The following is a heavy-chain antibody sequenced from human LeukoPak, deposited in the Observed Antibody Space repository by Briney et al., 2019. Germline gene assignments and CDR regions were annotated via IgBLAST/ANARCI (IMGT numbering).Heavy chain of an antibody. CDR3: ARVDQLYGDYVQFDY. Sequence: PGGSLRLSCSASGFTFSNYWMHWVRQAPGKGLVWVSRMNSDGSSTSYADSVKGRFTISRDDAKNTLYLQMNSLRIEDTAVYYCARVDQLYGDYVQFDYWGQGTLVTVSS. V-gene: IGHV3-74*01. CDR2: MNSDGSST. D-gene: IGHD4-17*01. CDR1: GFTFSNYW. J-gene: IGHJ4*02.